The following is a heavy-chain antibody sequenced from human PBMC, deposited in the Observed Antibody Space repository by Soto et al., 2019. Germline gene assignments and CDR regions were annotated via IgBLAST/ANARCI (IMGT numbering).Heavy chain of an antibody. D-gene: IGHD2-2*03. CDR2: AHHSGRT. Sequence: SETLSLTCTVSGGSMSSSNWWNWVRQSPGKGLEWIGEAHHSGRTKYSPSLKSRVTMSVDTSKNHFSLKLISVTTADTAVYFCAREGNLGRWIQPLDSWGQGTLVTVSS. V-gene: IGHV4-4*02. J-gene: IGHJ4*02. CDR3: AREGNLGRWIQPLDS. CDR1: GGSMSSSNW.